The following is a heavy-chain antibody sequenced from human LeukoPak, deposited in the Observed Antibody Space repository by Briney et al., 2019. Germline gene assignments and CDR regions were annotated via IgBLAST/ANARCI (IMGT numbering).Heavy chain of an antibody. V-gene: IGHV4-59*01. J-gene: IGHJ3*02. D-gene: IGHD2-2*02. CDR3: ASTPLLGLYDAFDI. Sequence: SETLSLTCTVSGGSISSYYWSWIRQPPGKGLEWIGYVYYSGSTNYNPSLKSRVTISVDTSKNQFSLKLSSVTAADTAVYYCASTPLLGLYDAFDIWGQGTMVTVSS. CDR2: VYYSGST. CDR1: GGSISSYY.